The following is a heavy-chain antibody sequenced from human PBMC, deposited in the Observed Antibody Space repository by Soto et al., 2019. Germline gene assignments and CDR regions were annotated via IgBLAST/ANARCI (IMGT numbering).Heavy chain of an antibody. CDR1: GYSFTSYW. J-gene: IGHJ3*02. V-gene: IGHV5-51*01. CDR3: ARNPTGPHAFDI. CDR2: IHPGDSDT. Sequence: GESLKISCEASGYSFTSYWIGGVRQMPGKGLEWMGIIHPGDSDTKYSPSFQGQVTISADKSISTAYLQWSSLKASDTAMYYCARNPTGPHAFDIWGQGTMVTVSS. D-gene: IGHD4-17*01.